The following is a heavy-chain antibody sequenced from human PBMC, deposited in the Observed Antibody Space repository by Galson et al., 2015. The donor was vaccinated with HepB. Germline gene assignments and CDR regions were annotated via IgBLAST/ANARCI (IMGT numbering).Heavy chain of an antibody. CDR1: GGSISTNY. CDR2: INTSGTS. J-gene: IGHJ3*01. Sequence: SETLSVTCTVPGGSISTNYWSWIRQPAGKGLEWIVRINTSGTSNYNPSLKRRVARSLDTSNNQISLNLRSVTAADTAMYYCARRGEPAASDLWGQVTMVTVSS. V-gene: IGHV4-4*07. CDR3: ARRGEPAASDL.